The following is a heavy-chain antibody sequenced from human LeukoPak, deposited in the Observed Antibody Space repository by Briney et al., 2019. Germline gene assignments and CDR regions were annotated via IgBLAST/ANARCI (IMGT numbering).Heavy chain of an antibody. D-gene: IGHD2-15*01. CDR2: ISSSGGST. CDR1: GFTFSSYA. V-gene: IGHV3-23*01. CDR3: AKHPPLCSGGSCYLFDY. Sequence: PGGSLRLSCAASGFTFSSYAMSWVRQAPGKGLEWVSAISSSGGSTYHADSVKGRFTISRDNSKNTLYLQMNSLRAEDTAVYYCAKHPPLCSGGSCYLFDYWGQGTLVTVSS. J-gene: IGHJ4*02.